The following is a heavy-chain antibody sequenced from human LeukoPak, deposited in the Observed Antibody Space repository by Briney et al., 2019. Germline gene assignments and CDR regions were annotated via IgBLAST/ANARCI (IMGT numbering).Heavy chain of an antibody. J-gene: IGHJ5*02. D-gene: IGHD6-13*01. CDR1: GYSFTSYW. CDR3: ARLPRGIAAAGTWFDP. V-gene: IGHV5-51*01. CDR2: IYPGDSDT. Sequence: GESLKISCKGSGYSFTSYWIGWVRQMPGKGLEWMGIIYPGDSDTRYSPSFQGQVTISADKSISTAYLQWSSLKASDTAMYYCARLPRGIAAAGTWFDPWGQGTLVTVSS.